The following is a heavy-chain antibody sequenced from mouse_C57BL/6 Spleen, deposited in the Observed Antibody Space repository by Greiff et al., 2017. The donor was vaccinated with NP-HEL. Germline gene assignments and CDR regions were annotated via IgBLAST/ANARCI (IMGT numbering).Heavy chain of an antibody. CDR1: GYTFTSYW. V-gene: IGHV1-55*01. D-gene: IGHD1-1*01. CDR2: IYPGSGST. CDR3: AREGITTVENAMDY. Sequence: QVQLQQPGAELVKPGASVKMSCKASGYTFTSYWITWVKQRPGQGLEWIGDIYPGSGSTNYNEKFKSKATLTVDTSSSTAYMQLSSLTSEDSAVYYCAREGITTVENAMDYWGQGTSVTVSS. J-gene: IGHJ4*01.